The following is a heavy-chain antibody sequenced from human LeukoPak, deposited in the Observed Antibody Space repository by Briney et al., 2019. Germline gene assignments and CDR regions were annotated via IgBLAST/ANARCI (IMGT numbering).Heavy chain of an antibody. CDR2: IWYDGSNK. CDR1: GFTFSSYG. D-gene: IGHD5-18*01. J-gene: IGHJ4*02. V-gene: IGHV3-33*01. Sequence: PGGSLRLSCAASGFTFSSYGMHWVRQAPGKGLEWVAVIWYDGSNKYYTDSVKGRFIISRDNSKNTLFLQMNTLRAEDTAVYYCARVIRGSYGSDYWGQGTLVTVSS. CDR3: ARVIRGSYGSDY.